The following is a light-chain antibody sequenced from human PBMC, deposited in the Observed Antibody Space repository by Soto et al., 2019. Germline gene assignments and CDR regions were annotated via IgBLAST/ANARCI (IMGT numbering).Light chain of an antibody. J-gene: IGKJ1*01. CDR1: QSVSSY. V-gene: IGKV3-11*01. Sequence: EIVLTQSPATLSLSPGERAPLSCRASQSVSSYLAWYQQKHGQAPRLLMYEASNRATGIPARFSGGGSGTDLTITISSLEPEDFVVYYCQQRSDWPWTFGQGTKGDIK. CDR3: QQRSDWPWT. CDR2: EAS.